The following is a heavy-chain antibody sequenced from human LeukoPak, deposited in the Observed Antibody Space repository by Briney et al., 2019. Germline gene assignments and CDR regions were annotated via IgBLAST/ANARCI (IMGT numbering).Heavy chain of an antibody. CDR3: ARLPGYYDSSGYYYVDY. V-gene: IGHV5-51*01. J-gene: IGHJ4*02. CDR2: IYPGDSDT. CDR1: GYSFTSYW. D-gene: IGHD3-22*01. Sequence: GESLKISCKGSGYSFTSYWIGWVRQMPGKGLEWMGIIYPGDSDTRYSPSFQGQVTISADKSISTAYLQWSSLKASDTAMYYCARLPGYYDSSGYYYVDYWGQGTLVTVSS.